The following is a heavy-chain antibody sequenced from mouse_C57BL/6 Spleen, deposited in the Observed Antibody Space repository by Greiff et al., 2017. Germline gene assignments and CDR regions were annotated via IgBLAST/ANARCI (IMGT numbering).Heavy chain of an antibody. CDR1: GYSITSGYY. J-gene: IGHJ2*01. CDR3: AREGDYYGSSGY. Sequence: VQLQQSGPGLVKPSQSLSLTCSVTGYSITSGYYWNWIRQFPGNKLEWMGYISYDGSNNYNPSLKNRISITRDTSKNQFFLKLNSVTTEDTATYYCAREGDYYGSSGYWGQGTTLTVAS. D-gene: IGHD1-1*01. V-gene: IGHV3-6*01. CDR2: ISYDGSN.